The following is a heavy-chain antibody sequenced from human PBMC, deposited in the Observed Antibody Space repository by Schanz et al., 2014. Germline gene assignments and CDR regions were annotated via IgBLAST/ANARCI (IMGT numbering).Heavy chain of an antibody. V-gene: IGHV1-18*01. Sequence: QVQLVQYGAEVKKPGASVKVSCKASGYTFINYGISWVRQAPGQGLEWMGWISGYHGNTKYAQKLQGRVTMTTDTSTSTAYMELRSLRFDDTALYYCARDLEPYCSGGSCYSDYWGQGTLVTVSS. J-gene: IGHJ4*02. CDR1: GYTFINYG. CDR3: ARDLEPYCSGGSCYSDY. CDR2: ISGYHGNT. D-gene: IGHD2-15*01.